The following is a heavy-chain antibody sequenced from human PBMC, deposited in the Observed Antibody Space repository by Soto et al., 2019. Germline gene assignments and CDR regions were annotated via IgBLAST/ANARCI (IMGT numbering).Heavy chain of an antibody. Sequence: QVQLQESGPGLVKPSQTLSLTCTVSGGSISSGGYYWSWIRQHPGKGLEWIGYIYYSGSTYYNPSLKSRVTIAXXTXKXXFSLKLSSVTAADTAVYYCARLFLVQPLDDYGMDVWGQGTTVTVSS. J-gene: IGHJ6*02. CDR1: GGSISSGGYY. CDR3: ARLFLVQPLDDYGMDV. CDR2: IYYSGST. D-gene: IGHD1-26*01. V-gene: IGHV4-31*03.